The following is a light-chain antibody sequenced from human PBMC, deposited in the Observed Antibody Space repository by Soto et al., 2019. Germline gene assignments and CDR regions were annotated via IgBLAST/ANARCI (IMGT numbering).Light chain of an antibody. CDR2: GAS. CDR1: QSVRSNF. Sequence: EIVLTQSPGTLSLSPGERATLPCRASQSVRSNFLAWYQQKPGQAPRLLIYGASNRATGIPDRFSGSGAGTDFTLTITRLEPEDFATYYCLQDYNFPWTFGQGTKVDIK. J-gene: IGKJ1*01. CDR3: LQDYNFPWT. V-gene: IGKV3-20*01.